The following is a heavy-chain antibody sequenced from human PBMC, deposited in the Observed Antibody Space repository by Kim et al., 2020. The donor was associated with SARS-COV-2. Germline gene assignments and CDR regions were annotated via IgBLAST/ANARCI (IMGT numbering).Heavy chain of an antibody. J-gene: IGHJ4*02. CDR3: ARREGEFDY. Sequence: SETLSLTCAVYGGSFSGYYWSWIRQPPGKGLEWIGEINHSGSTNYNPSLKSRVTISVDTSKNQFSLKLSSVTAADTAVYYCARREGEFDYWGQGTLVTVSS. CDR1: GGSFSGYY. CDR2: INHSGST. D-gene: IGHD1-26*01. V-gene: IGHV4-34*01.